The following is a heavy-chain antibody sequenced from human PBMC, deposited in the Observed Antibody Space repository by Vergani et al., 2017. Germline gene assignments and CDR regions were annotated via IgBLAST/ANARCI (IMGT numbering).Heavy chain of an antibody. Sequence: QVQLQESGPGLVRPSQTLSLTCTVSGGSISSGSYYWSWFRQPAGKGLEWIGRFYTGGGTSYNPSLKSRVTISVDTSKNQFSLQLSSVTAADTALYYCARDRGYSTGWYSAFDIWGQGTMVTVSS. CDR3: ARDRGYSTGWYSAFDI. J-gene: IGHJ3*02. V-gene: IGHV4-61*02. CDR1: GGSISSGSYY. CDR2: FYTGGGT. D-gene: IGHD6-19*01.